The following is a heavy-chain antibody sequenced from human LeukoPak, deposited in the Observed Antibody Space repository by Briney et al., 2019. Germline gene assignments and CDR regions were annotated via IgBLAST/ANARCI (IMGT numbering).Heavy chain of an antibody. J-gene: IGHJ4*02. CDR3: AKDQDYYDSSGYFRNYYFDY. CDR1: GFTFTNYA. CDR2: ISTSVGRT. V-gene: IGHV3-23*01. D-gene: IGHD3-22*01. Sequence: GGSLRLSCAASGFTFTNYAMSWVRQAPGKGLEWVSGISTSVGRTYYPDSVKGRFTISRDNSKNTLYLQMNSLRAEDTAVYYRAKDQDYYDSSGYFRNYYFDYWGQGTLVTVSS.